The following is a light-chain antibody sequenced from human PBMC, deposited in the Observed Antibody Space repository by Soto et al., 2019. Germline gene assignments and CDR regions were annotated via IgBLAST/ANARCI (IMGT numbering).Light chain of an antibody. J-gene: IGKJ4*01. CDR1: QDIRND. Sequence: AIQMTQSPSSLSTSVGDRVTITCRASQDIRNDLGWYQQKPGKAPKLLIYAAFRLESGVPSSFSGSGSGTDYNLTISSLQPEDFATYYCLQDFDYPFTVGGGTKVDIK. V-gene: IGKV1-6*01. CDR2: AAF. CDR3: LQDFDYPFT.